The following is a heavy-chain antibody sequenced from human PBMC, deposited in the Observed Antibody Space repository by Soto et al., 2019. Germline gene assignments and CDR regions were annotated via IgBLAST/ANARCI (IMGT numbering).Heavy chain of an antibody. CDR1: GFTFSNYW. CDR2: IRQDGSEG. J-gene: IGHJ6*02. V-gene: IGHV3-7*03. CDR3: ARERGSKSMDV. Sequence: XGSLRLSCAASGFTFSNYWMTWVRQAPGKGLEWVANIRQDGSEGSYVDSVKGRFTISRDNAKVSLFLQMSSLRAEDTAVYYCARERGSKSMDVWGQGTTVTVSS. D-gene: IGHD2-15*01.